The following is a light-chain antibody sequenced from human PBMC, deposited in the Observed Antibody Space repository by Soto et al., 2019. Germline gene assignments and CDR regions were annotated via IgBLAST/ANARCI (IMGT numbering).Light chain of an antibody. V-gene: IGLV1-44*01. Sequence: QSVLTQPPSASGTPGQRVTISCSGSCSNIGNNIVNWYQQLPGTAPKLLIYTDYRRPSGVPDRFSGSKSGTSASLAISGLQSEDEADYYCAAWDDSLNGWVFGGGTKVTVL. CDR3: AAWDDSLNGWV. J-gene: IGLJ3*02. CDR2: TDY. CDR1: CSNIGNNI.